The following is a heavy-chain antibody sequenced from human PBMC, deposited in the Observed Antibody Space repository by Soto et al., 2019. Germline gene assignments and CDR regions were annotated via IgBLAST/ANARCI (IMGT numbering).Heavy chain of an antibody. Sequence: GASVKVSCKASGYTFTNYDINWVRQATGQGPEYMGWMNPNSGKIGYVQKLQGRVTITSNTSISTAYMELSSLRSGDTAVYYCARSGGLDRDFNYWGQGALVTVSS. D-gene: IGHD2-15*01. J-gene: IGHJ4*02. CDR2: MNPNSGKI. V-gene: IGHV1-8*01. CDR1: GYTFTNYD. CDR3: ARSGGLDRDFNY.